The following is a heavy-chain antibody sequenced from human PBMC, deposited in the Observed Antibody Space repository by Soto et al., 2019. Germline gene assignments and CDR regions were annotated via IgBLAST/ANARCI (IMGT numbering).Heavy chain of an antibody. D-gene: IGHD3-22*01. CDR3: AREREYDSSGYYYDY. J-gene: IGHJ4*02. CDR1: GFTFSSYS. Sequence: GGSLRLSCAASGFTFSSYSMNWVRQAPGKGLEWVSSISSSSSYIYYADSVKGRFTISRDNAKNALYLQMNSLRAEDTAVYYCAREREYDSSGYYYDYWGQGTLVTGSS. CDR2: ISSSSSYI. V-gene: IGHV3-21*01.